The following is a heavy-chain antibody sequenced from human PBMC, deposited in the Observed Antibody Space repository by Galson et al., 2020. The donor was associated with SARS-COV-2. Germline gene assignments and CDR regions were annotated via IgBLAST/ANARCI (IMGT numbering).Heavy chain of an antibody. D-gene: IGHD2-15*01. V-gene: IGHV4-31*03. CDR1: GGSISSGGYY. J-gene: IGHJ4*02. CDR3: ARGGLLLDFDY. CDR2: IYYSGST. Sequence: SETLSLTCTVSGGSISSGGYYWSWIRQHPGKGLEWIGYIYYSGSTYYNPSLKSRVTISVDTSKNQFSLKLSSVTAADTAVYYCARGGLLLDFDYWGQGTLVTVSS.